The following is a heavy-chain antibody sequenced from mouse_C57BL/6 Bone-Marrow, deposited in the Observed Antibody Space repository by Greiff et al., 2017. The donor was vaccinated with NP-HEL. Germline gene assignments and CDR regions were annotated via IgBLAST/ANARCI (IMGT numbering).Heavy chain of an antibody. CDR1: GYTFTSYW. CDR2: IDPSDSYT. CDR3: ARFGDYVWFAY. Sequence: QVQLQQPGAELVRPGPSVKLSCKASGYTFTSYWMHWVKQRPGQGLEWIGVIDPSDSYTNYNQKFKGKATLTVDTSSSTAYMQLSSLTSEDSAVYYCARFGDYVWFAYWGQGTLVTVSA. D-gene: IGHD1-1*02. V-gene: IGHV1-59*01. J-gene: IGHJ3*01.